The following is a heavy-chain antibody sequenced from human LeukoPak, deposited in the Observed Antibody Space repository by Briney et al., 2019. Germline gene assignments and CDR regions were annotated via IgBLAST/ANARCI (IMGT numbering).Heavy chain of an antibody. CDR2: IWYDGSNK. CDR3: ARDPARVVVITSYYYYYGMDV. CDR1: GFTFSSYG. D-gene: IGHD3-22*01. V-gene: IGHV3-33*01. Sequence: QPGGSLRLSCAASGFTFSSYGMHWVRQAPGKGLEWVAVIWYDGSNKYYADSVKGRFTISRDNSKNTLYLQMNSLRAEDTAVYYCARDPARVVVITSYYYYYGMDVWGQGTTVTVSS. J-gene: IGHJ6*02.